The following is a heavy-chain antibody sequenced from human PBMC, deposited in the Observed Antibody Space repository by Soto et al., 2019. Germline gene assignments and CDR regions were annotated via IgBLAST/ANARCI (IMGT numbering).Heavy chain of an antibody. CDR1: GYTFTGYY. V-gene: IGHV1-2*02. D-gene: IGHD6-19*01. CDR3: ARPLKYSSGWYTWGY. J-gene: IGHJ4*02. CDR2: INPNSGGT. Sequence: VASVKVSCKASGYTFTGYYMHWVRQAPGQGLEWMGWINPNSGGTNYAQKFQGRVTMTRDTSISTAYMELSRLRSDDTAVYYCARPLKYSSGWYTWGYWGQGTLVTVSS.